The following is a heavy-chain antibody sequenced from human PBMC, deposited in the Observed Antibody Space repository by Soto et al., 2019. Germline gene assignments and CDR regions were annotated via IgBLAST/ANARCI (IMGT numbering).Heavy chain of an antibody. CDR3: ARESYWFDP. CDR1: GGSISSYY. CDR2: IYYSGST. V-gene: IGHV4-59*01. J-gene: IGHJ5*02. Sequence: SETLSLTCTVSGGSISSYYWSWIRQPPGKGLEWIGYIYYSGSTNYNPSLKSRVTISVDTSKNQFSLKLSSVTAADKAVYYCARESYWFDPSGQGPLVTVSS.